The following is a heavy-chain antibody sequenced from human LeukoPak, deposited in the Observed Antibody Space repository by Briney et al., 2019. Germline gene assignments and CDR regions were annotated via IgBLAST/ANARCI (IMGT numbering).Heavy chain of an antibody. J-gene: IGHJ4*02. CDR2: ISAYNGNT. D-gene: IGHD6-13*01. CDR1: GYTFTSYG. CDR3: ASLAGIAAAGTGIPSRFDY. V-gene: IGHV1-18*01. Sequence: GASVKVSCKASGYTFTSYGISRVRQAPGQGLEWMGWISAYNGNTNYAQKLQGRVTMTTDTSTSTAYMELRSLRSDDTAVYYCASLAGIAAAGTGIPSRFDYWGQGTLVTVSS.